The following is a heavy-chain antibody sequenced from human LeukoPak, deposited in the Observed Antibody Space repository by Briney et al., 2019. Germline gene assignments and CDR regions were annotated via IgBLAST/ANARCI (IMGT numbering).Heavy chain of an antibody. D-gene: IGHD3-3*01. J-gene: IGHJ4*02. CDR3: ARGDSYYDFWSGKFFDY. Sequence: SSETLSLTCAVYGGSFSGYYWSWIRQPPGKGLEWIGEINHSGSTNYNPSLKSRVTISVDTSKNQFSLKLSSVTAADTAVYYCARGDSYYDFWSGKFFDYWGQGTLVTVSS. V-gene: IGHV4-34*01. CDR2: INHSGST. CDR1: GGSFSGYY.